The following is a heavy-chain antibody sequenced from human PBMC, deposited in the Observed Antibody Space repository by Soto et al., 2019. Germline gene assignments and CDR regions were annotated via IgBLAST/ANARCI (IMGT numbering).Heavy chain of an antibody. J-gene: IGHJ4*02. CDR3: ARWNGAGNDY. V-gene: IGHV4-59*01. Sequence: SETLSLTCTVSGGSISSYYCSWIRQPPGKGLEWIGYIYYSGSTNYNPSLKSRVTISVDTSKSQFSLKLSSVTAADTAVYYCARWNGAGNDYWGQGTLVTVSS. CDR1: GGSISSYY. D-gene: IGHD1-1*01. CDR2: IYYSGST.